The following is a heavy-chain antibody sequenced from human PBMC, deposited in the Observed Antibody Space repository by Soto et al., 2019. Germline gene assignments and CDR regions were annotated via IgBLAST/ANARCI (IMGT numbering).Heavy chain of an antibody. CDR3: ATASITGTTAGNAFDI. Sequence: ASVKVSCKVSGYTLTELSMHWVRQAPGKGLEWMGGFDPEDGETIYAQKFQGRVTMTEDTSTDTAYMELSSLRSEDTAVYYCATASITGTTAGNAFDIWGQGTMVTVSS. V-gene: IGHV1-24*01. J-gene: IGHJ3*02. D-gene: IGHD1-20*01. CDR1: GYTLTELS. CDR2: FDPEDGET.